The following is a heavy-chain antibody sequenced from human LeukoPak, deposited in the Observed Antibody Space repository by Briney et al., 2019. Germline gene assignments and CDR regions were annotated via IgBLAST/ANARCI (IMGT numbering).Heavy chain of an antibody. CDR3: TTDNGQYDFWSGYSESYFDY. V-gene: IGHV3-15*01. CDR2: IKSKTDGGTT. J-gene: IGHJ4*02. Sequence: GGSLRLSCAASGFTFSNYWMSWVRQAPGKGLEWVGRIKSKTDGGTTDYAAPVKGRFTISRDDSKNTLYLQMNSLKTEDTAVYYCTTDNGQYDFWSGYSESYFDYWGQGTLVTVSS. CDR1: GFTFSNYW. D-gene: IGHD3-3*01.